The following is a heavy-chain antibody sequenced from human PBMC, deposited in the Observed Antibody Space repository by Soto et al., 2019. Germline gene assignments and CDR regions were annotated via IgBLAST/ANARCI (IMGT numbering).Heavy chain of an antibody. CDR1: GFTVSSNY. V-gene: IGHV3-53*01. J-gene: IGHJ6*02. D-gene: IGHD6-13*01. CDR3: ARKYSRSWFPDYYYRMDV. Sequence: GGSLRLSCAASGFTVSSNYMSWVRQARGKGMDWVSVIYSGGSTYYADSLTGRCPISRDNSTNPLYLKMTRLRAVDTAVYYCARKYSRSWFPDYYYRMDVWGQGTTVTVSS. CDR2: IYSGGST.